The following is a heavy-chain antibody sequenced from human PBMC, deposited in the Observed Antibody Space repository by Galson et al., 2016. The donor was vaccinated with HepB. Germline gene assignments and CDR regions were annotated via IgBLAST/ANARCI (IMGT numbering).Heavy chain of an antibody. D-gene: IGHD3-16*02. V-gene: IGHV1-18*04. CDR3: AAEVGGYLDY. CDR1: GDTLGRSG. Sequence: SVKVSYKDSGDTLGRSGVTWVRQAPGQGLEWMGWISSHNGNTNYAQRFHGRVTMTTDRSTRTAYMELRSLRSDDTAVYFCAAEVGGYLDYWGQGTLVTVSS. J-gene: IGHJ4*02. CDR2: ISSHNGNT.